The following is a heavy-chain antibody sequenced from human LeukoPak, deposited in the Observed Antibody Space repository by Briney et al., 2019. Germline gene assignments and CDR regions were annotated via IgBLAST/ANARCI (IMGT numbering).Heavy chain of an antibody. CDR2: ISFSSSTI. V-gene: IGHV3-48*02. CDR3: ARDFFDY. J-gene: IGHJ4*02. CDR1: GFAFSSYS. Sequence: GGSLRLSCVASGFAFSSYSMKWVRQAPGKGLEWVSYISFSSSTIFYADSVKGRFTVSRDNAKNSLHLQMNNLRDDDTAVYYCARDFFDYWGQGTLVTVSS.